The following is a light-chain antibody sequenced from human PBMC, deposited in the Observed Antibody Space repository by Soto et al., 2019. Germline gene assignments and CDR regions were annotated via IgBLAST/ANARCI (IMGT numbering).Light chain of an antibody. CDR1: QSVSSSY. CDR3: QQYGSSQWT. Sequence: EIVLTQSPGTLSLSPGERATLSCRASQSVSSSYLAWYQQKPGQAPRLLIYGASSRATGIPDRFSGSGSGTDFTLTISRLEPEDFAVYYCQQYGSSQWTFGQGTKLEIK. CDR2: GAS. J-gene: IGKJ2*02. V-gene: IGKV3-20*01.